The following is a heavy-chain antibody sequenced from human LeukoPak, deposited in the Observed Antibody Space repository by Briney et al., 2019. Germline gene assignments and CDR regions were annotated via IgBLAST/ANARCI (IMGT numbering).Heavy chain of an antibody. Sequence: PQTLSLTCAVYGGSFSGYYWSWIRQPHGKGLGWIGSINHSGSTNYNPSLKSRVTISVDTSKNQFSLKRSSVAAADTSVYYSGRVPSHYDFWSGYYYYFDYCGQGTMVTVSS. D-gene: IGHD3-3*01. J-gene: IGHJ4*02. CDR1: GGSFSGYY. V-gene: IGHV4-34*01. CDR2: INHSGST. CDR3: GRVPSHYDFWSGYYYYFDY.